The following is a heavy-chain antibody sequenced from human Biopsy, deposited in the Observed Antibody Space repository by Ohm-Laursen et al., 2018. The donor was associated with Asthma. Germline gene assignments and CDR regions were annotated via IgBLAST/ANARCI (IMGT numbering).Heavy chain of an antibody. CDR3: ARPDPGRPIVYYYYGMDV. D-gene: IGHD1-26*01. Sequence: GSSVKVSCKASGDSLGSFINYAISWVRQAPGQGLEWMGGISPIFGRVNYAQKFEGRATITADLFTRTAYMELSSLRSDDTAVYYCARPDPGRPIVYYYYGMDVWGQGTTVTVYS. J-gene: IGHJ6*02. CDR2: ISPIFGRV. V-gene: IGHV1-69*01. CDR1: GDSLGSFINYA.